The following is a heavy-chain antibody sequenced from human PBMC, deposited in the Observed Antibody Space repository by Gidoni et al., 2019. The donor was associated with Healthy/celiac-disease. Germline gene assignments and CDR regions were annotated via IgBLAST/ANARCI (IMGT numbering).Heavy chain of an antibody. J-gene: IGHJ4*02. CDR2: TYYRSKWYN. D-gene: IGHD3-22*01. V-gene: IGHV6-1*01. CDR1: GDSVSSNSAA. Sequence: QVQLQPSGPGLVKPSQTLSPTCAFSGDSVSSNSAAWNCIRQSPSRGLEWLGRTYYRSKWYNDYAVSVKSRRTINPDTSKNQFSLQLNSVTPEDTAVYYCARDGTGVGAYYYDSSGSFDYWGQGTLVTVSS. CDR3: ARDGTGVGAYYYDSSGSFDY.